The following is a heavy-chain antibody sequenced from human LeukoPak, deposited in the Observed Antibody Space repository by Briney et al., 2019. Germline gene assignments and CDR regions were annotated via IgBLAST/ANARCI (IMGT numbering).Heavy chain of an antibody. J-gene: IGHJ6*02. CDR1: GYTFTGYY. D-gene: IGHD3-22*01. Sequence: GASVKVSCKASGYTFTGYYMHWVRQAPGQGLEWMGWINPNSGGTNYAQKFQGRVTMTRDTSISTAYMELSRLRSDDTAVYYCARGKGMGPYYDSSGYYLDVWGQGTTVTVSS. CDR2: INPNSGGT. CDR3: ARGKGMGPYYDSSGYYLDV. V-gene: IGHV1-2*02.